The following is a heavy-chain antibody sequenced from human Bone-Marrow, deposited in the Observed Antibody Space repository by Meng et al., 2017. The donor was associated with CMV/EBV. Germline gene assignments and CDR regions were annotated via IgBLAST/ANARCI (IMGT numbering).Heavy chain of an antibody. CDR1: GYTFTNYG. Sequence: ASVKVSCKASGYTFTNYGISWVRQAPGRGLEWMGWISVYNDNINSAQKFQGRVTMTTDTSTSTAYMELRSLRSDDTAVYYCARGGDYYGSGPIDYWGQGTLVTVSS. J-gene: IGHJ4*02. CDR2: ISVYNDNI. CDR3: ARGGDYYGSGPIDY. D-gene: IGHD3-10*01. V-gene: IGHV1-18*01.